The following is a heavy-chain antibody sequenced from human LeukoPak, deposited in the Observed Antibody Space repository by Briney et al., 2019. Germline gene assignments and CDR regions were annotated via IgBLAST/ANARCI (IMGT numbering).Heavy chain of an antibody. V-gene: IGHV3-21*01. Sequence: GGSLRLSCAASGFTFSSYSMNWVRQAPGKGLEWVSSISSSSSYIYYADSVKGRFTISRDNAKNSLYLQMNSLRAEDTAVYCCARDRRGLTDYWGQGTLVTVSS. CDR2: ISSSSSYI. J-gene: IGHJ4*02. CDR3: ARDRRGLTDY. D-gene: IGHD5-12*01. CDR1: GFTFSSYS.